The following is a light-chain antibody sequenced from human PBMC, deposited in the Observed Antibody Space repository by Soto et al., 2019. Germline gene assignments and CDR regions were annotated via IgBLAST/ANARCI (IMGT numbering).Light chain of an antibody. CDR2: GAS. CDR3: QQYGSSPPIT. CDR1: QSVSSSY. Sequence: EIVLTQSPVALSLSPGERATLSCRASQSVSSSYLAWYQQKPGQAPRLLIYGASSRATGIPDRFSGSGSGTDFTLTISRLEPEDFAVYYCQQYGSSPPITCGQGTRLEIK. J-gene: IGKJ5*01. V-gene: IGKV3-20*01.